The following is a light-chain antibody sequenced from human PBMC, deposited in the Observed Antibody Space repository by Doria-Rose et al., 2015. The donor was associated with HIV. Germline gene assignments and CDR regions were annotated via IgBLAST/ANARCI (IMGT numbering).Light chain of an antibody. V-gene: IGKV3-20*01. J-gene: IGKJ1*01. CDR2: DGS. Sequence: TQSPGTLSLSPGERVTLSCRASQSFSSTYLAWYQQKPGQAPSLLIYDGSTRATGIPDRFSASGSGTDFTLTINRLEPEDFALYYCHQYGTSWMFGQGTKVEI. CDR3: HQYGTSWM. CDR1: QSFSSTY.